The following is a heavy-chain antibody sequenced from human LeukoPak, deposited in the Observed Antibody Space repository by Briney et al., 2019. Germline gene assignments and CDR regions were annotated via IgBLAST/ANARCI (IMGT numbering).Heavy chain of an antibody. CDR2: IKSKTDGGTT. CDR3: TRIRDAYTLDY. J-gene: IGHJ4*02. Sequence: PGGSLRLSCAASGFTFSNAWMSWVRQAPGKGLEWVGRIKSKTDGGTTDYAAPVKGRFTISRDDSKNTLYLQMNSLKTEDTAVYYCTRIRDAYTLDYWGQGTLVTVSS. V-gene: IGHV3-15*01. CDR1: GFTFSNAW. D-gene: IGHD5-24*01.